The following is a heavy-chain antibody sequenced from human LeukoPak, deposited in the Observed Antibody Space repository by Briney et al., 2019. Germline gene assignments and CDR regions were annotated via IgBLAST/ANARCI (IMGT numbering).Heavy chain of an antibody. CDR3: ARITPNYDILTGENSDWYFDL. CDR1: GFTFSSYA. CDR2: ISRSGGST. J-gene: IGHJ2*01. Sequence: PGGSLRLSCAASGFTFSSYAMSWVRQAPGKGLEWVSAISRSGGSTYYADSVKGRFTISRDNSKNTLYLQMNSLRAEDTAVYYCARITPNYDILTGENSDWYFDLWGRGTLVTVSS. V-gene: IGHV3-23*01. D-gene: IGHD3-9*01.